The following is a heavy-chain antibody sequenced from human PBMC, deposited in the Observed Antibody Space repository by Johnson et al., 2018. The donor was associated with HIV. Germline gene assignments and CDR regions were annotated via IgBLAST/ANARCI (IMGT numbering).Heavy chain of an antibody. CDR3: AKGGVGRDGNRDAFDI. Sequence: QVQLVESGGGLVTPGGSVKLSCQGSGFTFSDYYMTWIRQAPGKGLEWVSYIRTDGSSTYYADAVKGRFTFVRDNAKNSVYLQMTSLRVEDTAVYYCAKGGVGRDGNRDAFDIWGQGTMVTVSS. V-gene: IGHV3-11*04. J-gene: IGHJ3*02. CDR2: IRTDGSST. CDR1: GFTFSDYY. D-gene: IGHD5-24*01.